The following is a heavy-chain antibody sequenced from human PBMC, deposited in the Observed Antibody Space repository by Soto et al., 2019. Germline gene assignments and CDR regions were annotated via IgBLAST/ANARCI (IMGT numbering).Heavy chain of an antibody. J-gene: IGHJ4*02. V-gene: IGHV1-18*04. CDR1: GYTFINHG. CDR2: VSGPNGKT. Sequence: ASVKVSCQASGYTFINHGIRWVRPPPGQGLEWMGWVSGPNGKTTYSQKFQGRVTMTRETSSSTGHMELRNLTSDDTAVYFCARDFYPLAYYFDPWGQGTLVTVSS. CDR3: ARDFYPLAYYFDP.